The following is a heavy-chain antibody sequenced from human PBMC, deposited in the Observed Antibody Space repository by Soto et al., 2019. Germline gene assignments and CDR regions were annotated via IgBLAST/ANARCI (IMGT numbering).Heavy chain of an antibody. CDR1: GYTFTSYG. D-gene: IGHD2-2*01. V-gene: IGHV1-18*01. CDR3: ARVGEYCTTPSCHAY. Sequence: QVQLVQSGGEVKKPGASVKVSCKASGYTFTSYGISWVRQAPGQGLEWMGWIGAYSDKRDYAHTLQGRVTMTTDTSTSTAYMELRSLRSDDTALYDCARVGEYCTTPSCHAYWGQGTLVTVSS. CDR2: IGAYSDKR. J-gene: IGHJ4*02.